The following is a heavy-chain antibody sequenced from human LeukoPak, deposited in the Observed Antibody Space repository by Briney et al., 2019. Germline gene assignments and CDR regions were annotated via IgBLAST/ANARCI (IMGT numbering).Heavy chain of an antibody. D-gene: IGHD6-13*01. CDR1: GFTFSSYW. J-gene: IGHJ4*02. CDR3: ARGGSSWYLPPYYFDY. V-gene: IGHV3-7*01. Sequence: GGSLRLSCAASGFTFSSYWMSWVRQAPGKGLEWVANIKQDGSEKYYVDSVKGRFTISRDNAKNSLYLQMNSLRAEDTAGYYCARGGSSWYLPPYYFDYWGQGTLVTVSS. CDR2: IKQDGSEK.